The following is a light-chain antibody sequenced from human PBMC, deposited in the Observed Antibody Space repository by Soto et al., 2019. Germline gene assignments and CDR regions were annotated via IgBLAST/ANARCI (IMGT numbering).Light chain of an antibody. CDR2: DVS. Sequence: QSALTQPASVSGSPGQSITISCTGTSSDVGGYNYVSWYQQHPGKAPKLMIYDVSNRPSGVSNRFSGSKSGNTASLTNSGLPADGEGDYYFSSNNSRRTWVFGGGTKLTVL. J-gene: IGLJ3*02. V-gene: IGLV2-14*01. CDR1: SSDVGGYNY. CDR3: SSNNSRRTWV.